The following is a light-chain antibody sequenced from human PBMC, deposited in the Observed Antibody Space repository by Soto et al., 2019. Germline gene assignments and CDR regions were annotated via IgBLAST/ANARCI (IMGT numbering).Light chain of an antibody. CDR1: QSVISSY. V-gene: IGKV3-20*01. J-gene: IGKJ4*01. CDR2: GAS. Sequence: EIVLTQSPGTLSLSPGERATLSCRASQSVISSYLAWYQQKPGQAPRLLIYGASSRATCIPDRFSGSGSGTDFTLTISRLEPEDFAVYYCQQFGTSLLTFGGGTKVEIK. CDR3: QQFGTSLLT.